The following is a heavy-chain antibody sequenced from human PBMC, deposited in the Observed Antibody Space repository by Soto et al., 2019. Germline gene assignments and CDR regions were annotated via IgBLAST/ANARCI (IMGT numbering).Heavy chain of an antibody. CDR2: IPFRGDYT. J-gene: IGHJ4*02. Sequence: EVQLLESGGALVQPGGSLRLSCAASGFTFSSFAMSWVRQAPGKGLEWLAGIPFRGDYTYYADSVKGRFTLSRDNSRNRLDLEMNSLQVEDTALYYCAKLGTMGGCDSWGQGTLLTVSS. CDR3: AKLGTMGGCDS. CDR1: GFTFSSFA. D-gene: IGHD3-10*01. V-gene: IGHV3-23*01.